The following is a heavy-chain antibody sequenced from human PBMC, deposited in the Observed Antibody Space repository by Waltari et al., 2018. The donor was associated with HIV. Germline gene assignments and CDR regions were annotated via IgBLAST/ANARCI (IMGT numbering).Heavy chain of an antibody. J-gene: IGHJ5*02. D-gene: IGHD3-3*01. CDR1: GYTFTGYY. CDR2: INPKRGGT. CDR3: ARGVYDCWSGYNQGWFDP. Sequence: QVQLVQSGAEVKKPGASVKVSCKASGYTFTGYYMHWVRQAPGQGLEWKRWINPKRGGTNYAQKFQGRVTMTRDTSISTAYMELSRLRSDDTAVYYCARGVYDCWSGYNQGWFDPWGQGTLVTVSS. V-gene: IGHV1-2*02.